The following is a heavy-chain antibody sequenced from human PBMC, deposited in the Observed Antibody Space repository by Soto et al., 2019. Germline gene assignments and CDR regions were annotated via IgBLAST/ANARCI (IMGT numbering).Heavy chain of an antibody. CDR1: GGSISSGGYY. J-gene: IGHJ6*02. D-gene: IGHD1-26*01. CDR2: IYYSGST. V-gene: IGHV4-31*03. CDR3: ARVGVTGLSYYYGMDV. Sequence: QVQLQESGPGLVKPSQTLSLTCTVSGGSISSGGYYWSWIRQHPGKGLEWIGYIYYSGSTYYNPSLKSRVTISVDTSKNQFSLKLSSVTAADTAVYYCARVGVTGLSYYYGMDVWGQGTTVTVSS.